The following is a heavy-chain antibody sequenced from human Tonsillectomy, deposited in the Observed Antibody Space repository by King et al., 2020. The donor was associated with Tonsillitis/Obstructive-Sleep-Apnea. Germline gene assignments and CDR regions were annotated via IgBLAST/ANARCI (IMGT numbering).Heavy chain of an antibody. Sequence: VQLVESGGGVVQAGTSLRLSCIASGFNFTSYSIHWVRQAPGKGLEWVAVIWWDGSNKYYADSVKGRFSISKDDSKNTVYLQMSSLRAEDTAVYYCARDIYSAGVCYFDDWGQGTLVTVSS. CDR1: GFNFTSYS. V-gene: IGHV3-33*01. CDR3: ARDIYSAGVCYFDD. CDR2: IWWDGSNK. D-gene: IGHD2-8*01. J-gene: IGHJ4*02.